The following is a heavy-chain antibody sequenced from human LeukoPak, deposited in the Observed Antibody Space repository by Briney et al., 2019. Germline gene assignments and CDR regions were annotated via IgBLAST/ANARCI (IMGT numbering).Heavy chain of an antibody. Sequence: ASVKVSCKASGYTFNGFYLHWVRQAPGQGLEWMGWINPNNGGTNSAQKFQGRVTMTRDTSIGTAYMELNRLTYDDTAVYYCGRDRHWNQGNFDYWGQGTLVTVSS. D-gene: IGHD1-1*01. CDR3: GRDRHWNQGNFDY. V-gene: IGHV1-2*02. CDR1: GYTFNGFY. J-gene: IGHJ4*02. CDR2: INPNNGGT.